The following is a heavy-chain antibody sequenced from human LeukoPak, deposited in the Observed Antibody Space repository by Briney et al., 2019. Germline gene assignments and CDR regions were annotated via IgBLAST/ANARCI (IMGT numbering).Heavy chain of an antibody. V-gene: IGHV1-69*13. CDR1: GYTFTSYA. CDR3: AICGYSYGYNWFDP. CDR2: IIPIVGTA. D-gene: IGHD5-18*01. Sequence: ASVKVSCKASGYTFTSYAMNWVRQAPGQGLEWMGWIIPIVGTANYAQKFQGRATITVDESTSTAYMELSSLRSEDTAVYYCAICGYSYGYNWFDPWGQGTLVTVSS. J-gene: IGHJ5*02.